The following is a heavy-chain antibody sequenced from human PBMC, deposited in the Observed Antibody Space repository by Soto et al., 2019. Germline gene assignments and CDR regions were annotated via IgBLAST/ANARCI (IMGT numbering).Heavy chain of an antibody. CDR1: GHTFTGYY. J-gene: IGHJ4*02. Sequence: ASVKVSCKASGHTFTGYYMHWVRQAPGQGLEWMGWINPNSGGTNYAQKFQGRVTMTRDTSISTAYMELSRLRSDDTAVYYCARGRWAARPPNDYWGQGTLVTVSS. CDR3: ARGRWAARPPNDY. V-gene: IGHV1-2*02. D-gene: IGHD6-6*01. CDR2: INPNSGGT.